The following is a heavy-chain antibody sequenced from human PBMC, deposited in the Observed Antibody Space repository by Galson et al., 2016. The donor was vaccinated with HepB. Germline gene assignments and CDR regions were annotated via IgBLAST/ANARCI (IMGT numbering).Heavy chain of an antibody. CDR3: TTFLGGYDMLTGEYMHPPDF. CDR2: IKSKSDGGTK. Sequence: SLRLSCAASGFTVTNAWVNWVRQTPGKGLEWVGRIKSKSDGGTKDYAAPVKGRFTISGDDSKNTVYLQMNSPKTEDTAVYYCTTFLGGYDMLTGEYMHPPDFWGQGTLVTVSS. D-gene: IGHD3-9*01. J-gene: IGHJ4*02. CDR1: GFTVTNAW. V-gene: IGHV3-15*07.